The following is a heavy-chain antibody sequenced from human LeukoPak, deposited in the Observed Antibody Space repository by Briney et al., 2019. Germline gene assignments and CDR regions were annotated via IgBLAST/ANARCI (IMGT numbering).Heavy chain of an antibody. CDR3: AKVGGYAQRHYYYYYGMDV. V-gene: IGHV3-23*01. CDR2: ISGSGGST. CDR1: GFTFSSYA. D-gene: IGHD5-12*01. J-gene: IGHJ6*02. Sequence: AGGSLRLSCAASGFTFSSYAMSWVRKAPGKGLEWVSAISGSGGSTYYADSVKGRFTISRDNSKNTLYLQMNSLRAEDTAVYYCAKVGGYAQRHYYYYYGMDVWGQGTTVTVSS.